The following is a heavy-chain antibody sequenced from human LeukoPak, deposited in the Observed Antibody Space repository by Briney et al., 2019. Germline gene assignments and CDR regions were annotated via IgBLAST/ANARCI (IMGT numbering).Heavy chain of an antibody. Sequence: SETLSLTCAVSGGSISSSNWWSWVRQPPGEGLEWIGEIYHSGSTNYNPDVKSRVIISVDKSKNQFSLKLSSVTAADTAVDYCARAGPYYGSGSPDYWGQGTLVTVPS. CDR2: IYHSGST. V-gene: IGHV4-4*02. CDR3: ARAGPYYGSGSPDY. D-gene: IGHD3-10*01. CDR1: GGSISSSNW. J-gene: IGHJ4*02.